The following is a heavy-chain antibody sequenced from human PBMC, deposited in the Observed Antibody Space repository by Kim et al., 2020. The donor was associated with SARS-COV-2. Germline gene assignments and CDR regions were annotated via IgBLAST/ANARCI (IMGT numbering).Heavy chain of an antibody. J-gene: IGHJ4*02. Sequence: TSYNPSLKRRVTISVDTSKNQFSLKLSSVTAADTAVYYCARGFGGYNWDYWGQGTLVTVSS. CDR2: T. CDR3: ARGFGGYNWDY. V-gene: IGHV4-30-2*05. D-gene: IGHD3-10*01.